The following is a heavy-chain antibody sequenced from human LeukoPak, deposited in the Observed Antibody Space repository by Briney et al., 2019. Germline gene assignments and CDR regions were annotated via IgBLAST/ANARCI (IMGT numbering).Heavy chain of an antibody. CDR3: ARHTGSSGWHEDY. V-gene: IGHV4-59*08. Sequence: SETLSLTCTVSGGSLSNYYWSWVRQPPGKGLEWIGYFYYSGSTYYNPSLKSRVTISVDTSKNQFSLKLSSVTAADTAMYYCARHTGSSGWHEDYWGQGTLVTVSS. D-gene: IGHD6-19*01. J-gene: IGHJ4*02. CDR1: GGSLSNYY. CDR2: FYYSGST.